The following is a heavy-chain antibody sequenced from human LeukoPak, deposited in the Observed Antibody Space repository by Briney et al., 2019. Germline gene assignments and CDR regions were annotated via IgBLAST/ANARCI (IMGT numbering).Heavy chain of an antibody. CDR2: IYSGGST. J-gene: IGHJ6*02. V-gene: IGHV3-53*04. D-gene: IGHD3-10*01. Sequence: GGSLRLSCAASGFTVSSNYMSWVRQAPGKGLEGVSVIYSGGSTYYADSVKGRFTISRHNSKNTLYLQMNSLRAEDTAAYYCARVPSMVRGVIAYYYYGMDVWGQGTTVTVSS. CDR1: GFTVSSNY. CDR3: ARVPSMVRGVIAYYYYGMDV.